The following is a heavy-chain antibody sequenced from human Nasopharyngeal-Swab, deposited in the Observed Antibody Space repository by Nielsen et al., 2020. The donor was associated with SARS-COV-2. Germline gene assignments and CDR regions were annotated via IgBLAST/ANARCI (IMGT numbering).Heavy chain of an antibody. CDR3: ARDGKGMTYYYDSSGYAYYYYYGMDV. V-gene: IGHV1-69*01. Sequence: WVRQAPGQGLEWMGGIIPIFGTANYAQKFQGRVTITADESTSTAYMELSSLRSEDTAVYYCARDGKGMTYYYDSSGYAYYYYYGMDVWGQGTTVTVSS. J-gene: IGHJ6*02. D-gene: IGHD3-22*01. CDR2: IIPIFGTA.